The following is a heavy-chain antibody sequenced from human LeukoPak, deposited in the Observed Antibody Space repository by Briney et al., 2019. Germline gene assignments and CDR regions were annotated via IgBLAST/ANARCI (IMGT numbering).Heavy chain of an antibody. D-gene: IGHD1-14*01. CDR3: ARIPGIRFFYYYMDV. CDR2: IDYSGST. CDR1: GDSFSTYS. V-gene: IGHV4-59*01. Sequence: PSETLSLTCTVSGDSFSTYSWSWIRQPPGKGLEWIGYIDYSGSTKYNPSLKSRVTISVDTSKNQFYLNLSSVIAADTAVYYCARIPGIRFFYYYMDVWGIGTPVTVSS. J-gene: IGHJ6*03.